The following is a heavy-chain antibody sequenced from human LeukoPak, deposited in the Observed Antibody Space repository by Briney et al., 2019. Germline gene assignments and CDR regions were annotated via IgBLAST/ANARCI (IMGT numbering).Heavy chain of an antibody. CDR3: ARSADSSGPYWYFDL. Sequence: PGGSLRLSCAASGFTFSSYAMSWVRQAPGKGLEWVSSISSSSYIYYADSVKGRFTISRDNAKNSLYLQMNSLRAEDTAVYYCARSADSSGPYWYFDLWGRGTLVTVSS. CDR1: GFTFSSYA. V-gene: IGHV3-21*01. D-gene: IGHD3-22*01. CDR2: ISSSSYI. J-gene: IGHJ2*01.